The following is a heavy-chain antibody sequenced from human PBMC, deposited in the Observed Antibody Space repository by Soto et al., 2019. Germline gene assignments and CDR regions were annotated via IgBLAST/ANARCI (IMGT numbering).Heavy chain of an antibody. CDR1: GGSISSSSYY. CDR2: IYYSGST. V-gene: IGHV4-39*01. D-gene: IGHD1-26*01. Sequence: QLQLQESGPGLVKPSETLSLTCTVSGGSISSSSYYWGWIRQPPGKGLEWIGSIYYSGSTYYNPSLKSRVPKSVDTASIESSLKLSSVTAADTSVYYLARQPWEHRKNDAFDIWCQGKILTGSS. CDR3: ARQPWEHRKNDAFDI. J-gene: IGHJ3*02.